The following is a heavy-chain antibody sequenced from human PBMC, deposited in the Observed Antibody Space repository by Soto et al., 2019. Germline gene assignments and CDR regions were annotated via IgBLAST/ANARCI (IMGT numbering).Heavy chain of an antibody. CDR1: GGSISSGDYY. CDR2: VHHSGTT. V-gene: IGHV4-31*11. Sequence: TLSLTCAVAGGSISSGDYYWSWLRQHAGTVLEWIVYVHHSGTTFYKSSLRSRVSMSIDTSTNHFSLNLTSVTAADTAIYYCARNDVDTSMVFEYWGHGSLVTVSS. D-gene: IGHD5-18*01. CDR3: ARNDVDTSMVFEY. J-gene: IGHJ4*01.